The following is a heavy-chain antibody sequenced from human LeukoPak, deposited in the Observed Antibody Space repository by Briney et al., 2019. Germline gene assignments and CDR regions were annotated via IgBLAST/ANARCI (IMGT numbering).Heavy chain of an antibody. D-gene: IGHD2-2*01. CDR2: ISSSSSTI. CDR3: ARDHAYAFDI. Sequence: GGSLRLSCAASGFTSDDYGMNWVRQAPGKGLEWVSYISSSSSTIYYADSVKGRFTISRDNARNSLYLQMNSLRAEDTAVYYCARDHAYAFDIWGQGTLVTVSS. J-gene: IGHJ3*02. CDR1: GFTSDDYG. V-gene: IGHV3-48*01.